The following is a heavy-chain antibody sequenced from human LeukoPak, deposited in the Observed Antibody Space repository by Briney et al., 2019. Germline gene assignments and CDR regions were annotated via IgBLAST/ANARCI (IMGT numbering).Heavy chain of an antibody. CDR3: ARRGYGDYDDAFDI. Sequence: GGSLKISVRGFGYSFTAYWTAWGAQSPGKGLEGMGIIYPGDSDTRYSPSFQGQVTISADKSISTAYLQWRSLKASDTAMYYCARRGYGDYDDAFDIWGQGTMVTVSS. D-gene: IGHD4-17*01. CDR1: GYSFTAYW. J-gene: IGHJ3*02. CDR2: IYPGDSDT. V-gene: IGHV5-51*01.